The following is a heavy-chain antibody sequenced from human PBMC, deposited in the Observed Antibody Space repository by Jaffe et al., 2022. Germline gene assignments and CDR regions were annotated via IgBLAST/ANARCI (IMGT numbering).Heavy chain of an antibody. CDR1: GFTFSSYS. Sequence: EVQLVESGGGLVKPGGSLRLSCAASGFTFSSYSMNWVRQAPGKGLEWVSSISSSSSYIYYADSVKGRFTISRDNAKNSLYLQMNSLRAEDTAVYYCARAPSHRRFLEWLEREGPDYWGQGTLVTVSS. V-gene: IGHV3-21*01. D-gene: IGHD3-3*01. CDR2: ISSSSSYI. J-gene: IGHJ4*02. CDR3: ARAPSHRRFLEWLEREGPDY.